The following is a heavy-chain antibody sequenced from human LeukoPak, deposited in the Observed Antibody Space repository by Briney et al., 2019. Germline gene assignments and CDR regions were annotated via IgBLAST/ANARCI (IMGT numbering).Heavy chain of an antibody. V-gene: IGHV5-51*01. CDR3: ARQIATYYYYIDI. CDR1: GYNFTTYW. Sequence: GESLKISCKGSGYNFTTYWIGWVRQMPGKGLEWMGIIWPGDSDTTYSPSFQGQVIISADKSISTAYLQWSSLKASDTAMYYCARQIATYYYYIDIWGKGTTVTVSS. J-gene: IGHJ6*03. D-gene: IGHD2-21*01. CDR2: IWPGDSDT.